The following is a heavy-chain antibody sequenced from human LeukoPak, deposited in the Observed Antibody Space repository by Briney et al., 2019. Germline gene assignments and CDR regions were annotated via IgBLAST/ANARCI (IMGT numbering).Heavy chain of an antibody. Sequence: PGGSLRLSCAASGFTFSSYEMNWVRQAPGKGLEWVSYISSSGSTIYYADSVKGRFTISRDNAKNSPYLQMNSLRAEDTAVYYCARDGYGDSYYYYYYVDVWGKGTTVTVSS. D-gene: IGHD4-17*01. CDR2: ISSSGSTI. CDR3: ARDGYGDSYYYYYYVDV. J-gene: IGHJ6*03. CDR1: GFTFSSYE. V-gene: IGHV3-48*03.